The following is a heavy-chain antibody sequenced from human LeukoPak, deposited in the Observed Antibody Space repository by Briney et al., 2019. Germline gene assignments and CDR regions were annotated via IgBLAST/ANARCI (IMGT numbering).Heavy chain of an antibody. CDR3: AKPARTDAFDI. J-gene: IGHJ3*02. CDR2: ISGSGGNT. CDR1: GFTFSSYS. V-gene: IGHV3-23*01. Sequence: QTGGSLRLSCAASGFTFSSYSMNWVRQAPGKGLEWVSSISGSGGNTYYADSVKGRFTISRDSSKNTLYLQMNSLRAEDTAVYYCAKPARTDAFDIWGQGTMITVSS. D-gene: IGHD1-14*01.